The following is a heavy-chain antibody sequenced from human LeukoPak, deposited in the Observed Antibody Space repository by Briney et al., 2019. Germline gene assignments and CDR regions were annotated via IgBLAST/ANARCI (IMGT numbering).Heavy chain of an antibody. CDR3: ARDGIVGASRDYYYGTDV. V-gene: IGHV4-4*07. J-gene: IGHJ6*02. D-gene: IGHD1-26*01. CDR2: IYTSGST. CDR1: GGSISSYY. Sequence: SETLSLTCTVSGGSISSYYWSWIRQPAGKGLEWIGRIYTSGSTNYNPSLKSRVTMSVDTSKNQFSLKLSSVTAADTAVYYCARDGIVGASRDYYYGTDVWGQGTTVTVSS.